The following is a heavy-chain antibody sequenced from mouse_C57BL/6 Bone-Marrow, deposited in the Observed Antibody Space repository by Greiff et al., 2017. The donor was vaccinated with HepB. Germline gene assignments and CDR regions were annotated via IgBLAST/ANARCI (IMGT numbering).Heavy chain of an antibody. CDR3: AIGDGSSYRWYFDV. V-gene: IGHV1-85*01. CDR2: IYPRDGST. Sequence: VKLVESGPELVKPGASVKLSCKASGYTFTSYDINWVKQRPGQGLEWIGWIYPRDGSTKYNEKFKGKATLTVDTSSSTAYMELHSLTSEDSAVYFCAIGDGSSYRWYFDVWGTGTTVTVSS. J-gene: IGHJ1*03. D-gene: IGHD1-1*01. CDR1: GYTFTSYD.